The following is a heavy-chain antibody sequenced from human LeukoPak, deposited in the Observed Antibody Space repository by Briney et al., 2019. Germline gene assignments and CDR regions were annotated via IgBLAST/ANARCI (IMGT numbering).Heavy chain of an antibody. D-gene: IGHD3-3*01. J-gene: IGHJ4*02. CDR1: GFTFSSYS. CDR3: ARDGDLLEWLSATLDY. CDR2: ISSSSSTI. Sequence: PGGSLRLSCAASGFTFSSYSMNWVRQAPGKGLEWVSYISSSSSTIYYADSVKGRFTISRDNAKNSLYLQMNSLRAEDTAVYYCARDGDLLEWLSATLDYWGQGTLVTVSS. V-gene: IGHV3-48*01.